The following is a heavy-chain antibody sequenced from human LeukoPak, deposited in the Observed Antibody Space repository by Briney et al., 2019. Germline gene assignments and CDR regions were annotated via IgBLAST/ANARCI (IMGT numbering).Heavy chain of an antibody. Sequence: ASVKVSCKASGYTFTSYYMHWVRQAPGQGLEWMGIINPSGGGTSYAQKFQGRVTMTRDTSTSTVYMELSSLRSEDTAVYYCARPTTSHYPFDYRGQGTLVTVSS. V-gene: IGHV1-46*01. D-gene: IGHD2-2*01. CDR2: INPSGGGT. CDR1: GYTFTSYY. CDR3: ARPTTSHYPFDY. J-gene: IGHJ4*02.